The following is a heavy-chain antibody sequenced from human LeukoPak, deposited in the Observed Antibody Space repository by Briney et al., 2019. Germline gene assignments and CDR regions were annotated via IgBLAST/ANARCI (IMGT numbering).Heavy chain of an antibody. V-gene: IGHV3-7*05. CDR2: IDQYGGQK. D-gene: IGHD3-10*01. CDR3: ANEVWVRADS. CDR1: GFTFSVYW. J-gene: IGHJ4*02. Sequence: GGSLRLSCAASGFTFSVYWMTWVRQAPGKGLEWVATIDQYGGQKNYVESVKGRFTISRNNAENSLFLQMNSLRADDTALYYCANEVWVRADSWGQGNLVTVSS.